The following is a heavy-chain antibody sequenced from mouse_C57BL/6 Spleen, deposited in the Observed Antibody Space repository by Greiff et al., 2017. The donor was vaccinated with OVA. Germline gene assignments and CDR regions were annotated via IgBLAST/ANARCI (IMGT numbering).Heavy chain of an antibody. CDR2: IYPGSGST. CDR1: GYTFTSYW. D-gene: IGHD1-1*01. J-gene: IGHJ3*01. CDR3: ARPYYYGSSYPAWFAY. Sequence: QVQLKESGAELVKPGASVKMSCKASGYTFTSYWITWVKQRPGQGLEWIGDIYPGSGSTNYNEKFKSKATLTVDTSSSTAYMQLSSLTSEDSAVYYCARPYYYGSSYPAWFAYWGQGTLVTVSA. V-gene: IGHV1-55*01.